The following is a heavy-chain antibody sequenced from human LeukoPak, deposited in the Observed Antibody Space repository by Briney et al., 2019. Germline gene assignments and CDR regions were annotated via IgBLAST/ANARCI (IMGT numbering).Heavy chain of an antibody. CDR3: AKGGSGYFADL. V-gene: IGHV3-23*01. CDR1: GFIFNNYG. D-gene: IGHD3-22*01. J-gene: IGHJ5*02. Sequence: GGSLRLSCAASGFIFNNYGLIWVRQAPGKGLQWVSAISNDGGGTTYADFVKGRFTISRDNSKNTLFLQMSSLRAEDTAPYYCAKGGSGYFADLWGQGTLVTVSP. CDR2: ISNDGGGT.